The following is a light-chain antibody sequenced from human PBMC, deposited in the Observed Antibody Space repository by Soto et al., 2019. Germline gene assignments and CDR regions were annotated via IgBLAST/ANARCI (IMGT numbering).Light chain of an antibody. CDR3: MQALQTPLT. J-gene: IGKJ4*01. Sequence: DIVMPQSPLSLPVTPGEPASISCRSSQSLLHSIGYNFLDWYVQKPGQSPQLLIYLGSNRASGVPDRFSGSGSGTDFTLKISSVEAEDVGVYYCMQALQTPLTVGGGTKVEIK. V-gene: IGKV2-28*01. CDR2: LGS. CDR1: QSLLHSIGYNF.